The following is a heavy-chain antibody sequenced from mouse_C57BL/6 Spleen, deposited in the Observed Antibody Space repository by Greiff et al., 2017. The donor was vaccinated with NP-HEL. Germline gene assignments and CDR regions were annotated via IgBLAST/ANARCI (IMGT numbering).Heavy chain of an antibody. CDR2: IDPSDSYT. D-gene: IGHD2-10*01. Sequence: VQLQQPGAELVMPGASVKLSCKASGYTFTSYWMHWVKQRPGQGLEWIGEIDPSDSYTNYNQKFKGKSTLTVDKSSRTAYMQLSSLTSEDSAVYYCARRSLPYWYFEVWGTGTTVTVSS. CDR1: GYTFTSYW. J-gene: IGHJ1*03. CDR3: ARRSLPYWYFEV. V-gene: IGHV1-69*01.